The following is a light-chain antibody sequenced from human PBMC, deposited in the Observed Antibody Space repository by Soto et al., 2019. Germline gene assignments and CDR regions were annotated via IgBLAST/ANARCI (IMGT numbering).Light chain of an antibody. V-gene: IGLV1-44*01. CDR1: SSNIGSNT. CDR3: AAWDDSLNGRV. CDR2: KSN. J-gene: IGLJ3*02. Sequence: QAVLTQPPSASATPGQRVTISCSGSSSNIGSNTVNWYQQLPGTAPKLLIYKSNQRPSRVPDRFSGSKSGTSASLAISGLQSEDEADYYCAAWDDSLNGRVFGGGTKVTVL.